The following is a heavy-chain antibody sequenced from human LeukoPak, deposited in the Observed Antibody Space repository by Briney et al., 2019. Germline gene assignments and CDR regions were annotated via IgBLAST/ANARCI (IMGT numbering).Heavy chain of an antibody. CDR3: ARASIAAAGYYFDY. CDR2: LYSGGST. J-gene: IGHJ4*02. CDR1: GFTVSSNY. Sequence: PGGSLRLSCAASGFTVSSNYMSWVRQAPGKGLEWVSVLYSGGSTYYADSVKGRFTISRDNSKNTLYLQMNSLRAKDTAVYYCARASIAAAGYYFDYWGQGTLVTVSS. D-gene: IGHD6-13*01. V-gene: IGHV3-66*01.